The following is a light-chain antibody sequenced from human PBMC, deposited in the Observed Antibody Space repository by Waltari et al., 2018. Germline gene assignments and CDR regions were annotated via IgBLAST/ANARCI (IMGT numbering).Light chain of an antibody. CDR2: KAS. CDR1: QNIDPW. V-gene: IGKV1-5*03. CDR3: QQYNSYSCG. J-gene: IGKJ3*01. Sequence: DIHLTQSPSTLSASVGDRVTITCRASQNIDPWLAWYQQKPGKAPKLLIYKASYLQSGVPSRFSGRGSGTEFTLTIDSLQPDDFATYHCQQYNSYSCGFGPGTTVDLK.